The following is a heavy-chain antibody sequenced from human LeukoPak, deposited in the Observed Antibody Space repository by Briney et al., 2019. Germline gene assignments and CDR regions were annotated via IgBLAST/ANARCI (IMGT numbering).Heavy chain of an antibody. CDR3: ARVKGGYYGSGSPDAFDI. CDR1: GYTFTGYY. J-gene: IGHJ3*02. Sequence: GASVKVSCKASGYTFTGYYMHWVRQAPGQGLEWMGWINPNSGGTDYAQKFQGRVTMTRDTSISTAYMELSRLKSDDTAVYYCARVKGGYYGSGSPDAFDIWGQGTMVTVSS. D-gene: IGHD3-10*01. V-gene: IGHV1-2*02. CDR2: INPNSGGT.